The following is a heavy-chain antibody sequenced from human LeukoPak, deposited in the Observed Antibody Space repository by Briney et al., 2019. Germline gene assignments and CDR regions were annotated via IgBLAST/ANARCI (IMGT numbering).Heavy chain of an antibody. CDR1: GGSISSYY. Sequence: SETLSLTCTVSGGSISSYYWSWIRQPPGKGLEWIGYIYYSGSTNYNPSLKSRVTISVDTSKNQFSLKLSSVTAADTAVYYCGREGGSYEIDYGGQEPRVTVSS. V-gene: IGHV4-59*01. D-gene: IGHD1-26*01. CDR3: GREGGSYEIDY. CDR2: IYYSGST. J-gene: IGHJ4*02.